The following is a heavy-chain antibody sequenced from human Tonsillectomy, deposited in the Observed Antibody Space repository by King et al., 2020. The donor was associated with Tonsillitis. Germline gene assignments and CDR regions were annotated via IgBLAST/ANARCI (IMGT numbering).Heavy chain of an antibody. D-gene: IGHD3-22*01. CDR1: GFTFSSYG. J-gene: IGHJ4*02. CDR2: IRYDGSNK. CDR3: ANSQAAVGKWLPLDY. Sequence: VQLVESGGGVVQPGGSLRLSCAASGFTFSSYGMHWVRQAPGKGLEWVAFIRYDGSNKYYADSVKGRFTISRDNSKNTLYLQMNSLRAEDTAVYYCANSQAAVGKWLPLDYWGQGTLVTVSS. V-gene: IGHV3-30*02.